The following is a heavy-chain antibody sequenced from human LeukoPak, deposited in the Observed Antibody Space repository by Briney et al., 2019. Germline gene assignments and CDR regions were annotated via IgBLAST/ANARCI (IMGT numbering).Heavy chain of an antibody. D-gene: IGHD2-15*01. CDR3: ARSPLAASNSFDI. J-gene: IGHJ3*02. CDR1: GFTFSSYA. Sequence: GGSLRLSCAASGFTFSSYAMHWVRQAPGKGLEYVSAISSNGGSRYYANSVKGRFTISRDNSKNTLYLQMGSLRAEDMAVYYGARSPLAASNSFDIWGQGTMVTVSS. CDR2: ISSNGGSR. V-gene: IGHV3-64*01.